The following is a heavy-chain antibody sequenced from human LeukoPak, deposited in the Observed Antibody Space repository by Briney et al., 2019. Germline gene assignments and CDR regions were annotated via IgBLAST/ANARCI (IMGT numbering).Heavy chain of an antibody. Sequence: GGSLRLSCAASGFTLSSYAMSWVRQAPGKGLEWVSAISGSGGSTYYADSVKGRFTISRDNSKNTLYLQMNSLRAEDTAVYNCATGGWLVEKGYWGQGTLVTVSS. CDR1: GFTLSSYA. J-gene: IGHJ4*02. CDR3: ATGGWLVEKGY. CDR2: ISGSGGST. D-gene: IGHD6-19*01. V-gene: IGHV3-23*01.